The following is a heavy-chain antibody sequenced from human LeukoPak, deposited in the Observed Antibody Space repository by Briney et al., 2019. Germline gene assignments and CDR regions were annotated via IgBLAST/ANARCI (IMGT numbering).Heavy chain of an antibody. Sequence: SETLSLTCTVSGGSNSSYYWSWFRQPPGKGLEWIGYIYYSGSTNYNPSLKSRVTISVDTSKNQFSLKLSSVTSADTAVYYCARDSQVAGTDYWGEGTLVTVSS. CDR3: ARDSQVAGTDY. D-gene: IGHD6-19*01. CDR2: IYYSGST. V-gene: IGHV4-59*01. CDR1: GGSNSSYY. J-gene: IGHJ4*02.